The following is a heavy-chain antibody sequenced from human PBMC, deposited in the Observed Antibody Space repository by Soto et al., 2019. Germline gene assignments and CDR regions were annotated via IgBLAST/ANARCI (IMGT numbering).Heavy chain of an antibody. V-gene: IGHV1-69*05. Sequence: PVKVSCRASGGTFSSYAISWVRQAPGQGLEWMGGIIPIFGTANYAQKFQARLTITKDPSKNQVVLPVTNMGPVDTATYYSSHRPSSWY. CDR1: GGTFSSYA. D-gene: IGHD2-2*01. CDR3: SHRPSSWY. J-gene: IGHJ2*01. CDR2: IIPIFGTA.